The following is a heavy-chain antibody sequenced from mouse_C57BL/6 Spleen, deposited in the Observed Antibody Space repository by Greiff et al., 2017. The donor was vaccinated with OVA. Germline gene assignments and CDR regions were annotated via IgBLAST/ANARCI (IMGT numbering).Heavy chain of an antibody. D-gene: IGHD1-1*01. CDR1: GYTFTNYW. CDR3: ARGDYGSSSYWYFGV. V-gene: IGHV1-63*01. CDR2: IYPGGGYT. Sequence: QVQLQQSGAELVRPGTSVKMSCKASGYTFTNYWIGWAKQRPGHGLEWIGDIYPGGGYTNYNEKFKGKATLTADKSSSTAYMQFSSLTSEDSAIYYCARGDYGSSSYWYFGVWGTGTTVTVSS. J-gene: IGHJ1*03.